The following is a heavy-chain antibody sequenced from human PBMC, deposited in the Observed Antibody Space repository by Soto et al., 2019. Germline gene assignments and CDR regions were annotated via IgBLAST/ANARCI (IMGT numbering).Heavy chain of an antibody. D-gene: IGHD7-27*01. CDR3: ARDHGPNPDY. CDR2: IWYDGSNK. Sequence: GESLKISCAASGFTFSSYGMHWVRQAPGKGLEWVAVIWYDGSNKYYADSVKGRFTISRDNSKNTLYLQMNSLRAEDTAVYYCARDHGPNPDYWGQGTLVTVSS. J-gene: IGHJ4*02. CDR1: GFTFSSYG. V-gene: IGHV3-33*01.